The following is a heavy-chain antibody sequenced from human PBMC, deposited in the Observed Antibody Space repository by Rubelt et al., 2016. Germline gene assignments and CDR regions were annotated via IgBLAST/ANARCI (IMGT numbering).Heavy chain of an antibody. CDR3: AGGTGWIFDL. CDR2: INWNSGAI. CDR1: GFIFDDYA. D-gene: IGHD6-19*01. Sequence: EVQLVESGGGLVQPGGSLRLSCAASGFIFDDYAMHWVRQAPGKGLEWVSGINWNSGAIDYADSVKGRFTISRDNVKHSLYLQMNSLRAEDTATYFCAGGTGWIFDLWCRGTLVTVSS. V-gene: IGHV3-9*01. J-gene: IGHJ2*01.